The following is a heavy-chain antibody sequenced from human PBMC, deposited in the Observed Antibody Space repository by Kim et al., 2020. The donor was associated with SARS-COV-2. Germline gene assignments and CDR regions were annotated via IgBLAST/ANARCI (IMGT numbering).Heavy chain of an antibody. CDR3: ARVGLRYFDWQYPRGGMDV. V-gene: IGHV4-34*01. D-gene: IGHD3-9*01. J-gene: IGHJ6*02. Sequence: SRVTISVDTSKNQFSLKLSSVTAADTAVYYCARVGLRYFDWQYPRGGMDVWGQGTTVTVSS.